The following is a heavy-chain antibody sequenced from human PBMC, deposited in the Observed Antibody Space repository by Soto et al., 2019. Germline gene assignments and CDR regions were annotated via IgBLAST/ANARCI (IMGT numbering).Heavy chain of an antibody. CDR1: GFTVSSKS. CDR2: IQSGGPT. V-gene: IGHV3-66*01. D-gene: IGHD2-15*01. J-gene: IGHJ6*04. CDR3: ARDDVLCDGGRCYGGSLDV. Sequence: GGSLRLSCAASGFTVSSKSMSWVRQAPGKGLEWVSLIQSGGPTYYADSVKGRFTISRDTTANTLHLQMDSLRADDTAVYYCARDDVLCDGGRCYGGSLDVRGKGTTVTVSS.